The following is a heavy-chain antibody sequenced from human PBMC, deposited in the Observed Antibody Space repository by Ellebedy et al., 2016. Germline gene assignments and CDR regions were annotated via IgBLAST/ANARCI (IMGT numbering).Heavy chain of an antibody. CDR1: GFTFSNYA. D-gene: IGHD6-13*01. CDR2: ISGGGGST. CDR3: AKHHVSSALDY. J-gene: IGHJ4*02. Sequence: GESLKISCAASGFTFSNYAMSWVRQAPGKGLEWVSAISGGGGSTFYADSVKGRFTISRDNSKNTLYLQMNSLRAEDTAVYYCAKHHVSSALDYWGRGILVTVSA. V-gene: IGHV3-23*01.